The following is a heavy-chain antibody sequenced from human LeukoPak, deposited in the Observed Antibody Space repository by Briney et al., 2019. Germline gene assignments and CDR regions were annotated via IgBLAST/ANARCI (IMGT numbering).Heavy chain of an antibody. CDR3: AKAGEYCPDGSCYSENYYFDY. CDR2: ISGSGGST. D-gene: IGHD2-15*01. CDR1: GFTFNTYA. Sequence: GGSLRLSCAASGFTFNTYAVTWVRQAPGKGLERVSGISGSGGSTSYSVKGRFTISRDNSKNTLYLQMTSLRAEDTAVYYCAKAGEYCPDGSCYSENYYFDYWGQGTLVTVSS. J-gene: IGHJ4*02. V-gene: IGHV3-23*01.